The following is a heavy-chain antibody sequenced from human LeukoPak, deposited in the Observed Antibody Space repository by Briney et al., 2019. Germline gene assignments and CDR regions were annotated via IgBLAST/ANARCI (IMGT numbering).Heavy chain of an antibody. CDR2: INPNTGGT. D-gene: IGHD3-22*01. V-gene: IGHV1-2*02. CDR3: ARGDYYENSGYVDY. J-gene: IGHJ4*02. CDR1: GYIFTNYY. Sequence: ASVKVSCKGSGYIFTNYYMHWVRQAPGQGLEWMGWINPNTGGTNYAQKFQGRVTMTRDTSISTAYMELSRLRSDDTAVYYCARGDYYENSGYVDYWGQGTLVTVSS.